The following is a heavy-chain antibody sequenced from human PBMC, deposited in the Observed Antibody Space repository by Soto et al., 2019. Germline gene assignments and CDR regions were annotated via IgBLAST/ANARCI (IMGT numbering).Heavy chain of an antibody. CDR3: TRATFGVGMDL. V-gene: IGHV3-13*01. D-gene: IGHD3-10*01. CDR1: GFTYRSYD. Sequence: GGSLRLSCAAFGFTYRSYDMHWVRHVPGKGLEWVSSLGGAGAREYAGSVRGRFTISRDNARNSRYPQMDSLRVGDTAVYYCTRATFGVGMDLWGQGTPVTVSS. CDR2: LGGAGAR. J-gene: IGHJ6*02.